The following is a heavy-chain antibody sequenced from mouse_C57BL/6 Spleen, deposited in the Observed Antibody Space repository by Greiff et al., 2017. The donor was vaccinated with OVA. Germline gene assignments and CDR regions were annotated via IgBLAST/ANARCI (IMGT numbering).Heavy chain of an antibody. CDR3: VPYSNWSYWYFDV. CDR1: GYSFTGYY. J-gene: IGHJ1*03. CDR2: INPSTGGT. V-gene: IGHV1-42*01. D-gene: IGHD2-5*01. Sequence: EVQLQQSGPELVKPGASVKISCKASGYSFTGYYMNWVKQSPEKSLEWIGEINPSTGGTTYNQKFKAKATLTVDKSSSTAYMQLKSLTSEDSAVYDCVPYSNWSYWYFDVWGTGTTVTVSS.